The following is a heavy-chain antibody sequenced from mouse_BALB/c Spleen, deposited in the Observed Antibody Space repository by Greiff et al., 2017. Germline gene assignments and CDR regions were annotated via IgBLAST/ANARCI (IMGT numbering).Heavy chain of an antibody. CDR1: GFTFSSFG. Sequence: EVMLVESGGGLVQPGGSRKLSCAASGFTFSSFGMHWVRQAPEKGLEWVAYISSGSSTIYYADTVKGRFTISRDNPKNTLFLQMTSLRSEDTAMYYCARDLYVWGAGTTVTVSS. CDR2: ISSGSSTI. J-gene: IGHJ1*01. CDR3: ARDLYV. V-gene: IGHV5-17*02. D-gene: IGHD2-1*01.